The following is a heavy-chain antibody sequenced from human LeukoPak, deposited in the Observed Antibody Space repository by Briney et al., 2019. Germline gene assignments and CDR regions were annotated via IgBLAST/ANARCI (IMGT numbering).Heavy chain of an antibody. V-gene: IGHV3-74*01. Sequence: GGSLRLSCAASGFTFSNYWMHWVRQAPGKGLVWVSRINSDGRSTNYADSVKGRFTISRDNAKNTLYLQMNSLRAEDTAVYYCASQYYYDSSGYYREHDYWGQGTLVTVSS. CDR2: INSDGRST. CDR3: ASQYYYDSSGYYREHDY. CDR1: GFTFSNYW. D-gene: IGHD3-22*01. J-gene: IGHJ4*02.